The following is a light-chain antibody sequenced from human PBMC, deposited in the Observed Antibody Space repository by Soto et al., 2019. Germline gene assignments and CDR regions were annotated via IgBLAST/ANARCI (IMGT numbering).Light chain of an antibody. Sequence: EIVMTQSPGTLSLSPGERATLSCRASQSVSTNLAWYQQIPGQAPRLLIYGASTRATGIPARFSGSGSGTEFTLAISSRQSEDFAVYYCQHYNDWPQTFGLGTKVEIK. V-gene: IGKV3-15*01. CDR2: GAS. J-gene: IGKJ1*01. CDR3: QHYNDWPQT. CDR1: QSVSTN.